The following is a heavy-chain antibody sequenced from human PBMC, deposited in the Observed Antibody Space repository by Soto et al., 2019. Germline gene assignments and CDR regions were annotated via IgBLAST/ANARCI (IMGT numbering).Heavy chain of an antibody. CDR2: ISGHST. V-gene: IGHV3-23*01. J-gene: IGHJ6*02. CDR3: ARAYDFWRYYYYGMDV. D-gene: IGHD3-3*01. CDR1: GLTYNSYA. Sequence: EVQLMESGGGLVQPGGSLRLSCAASGLTYNSYAMSWVRQAPGKGLEWVSGISGHSTYYADSVKGRFTISRDDSKNTLSLQMNSLRAEDTAVYYCARAYDFWRYYYYGMDVWGQGTTVTVSS.